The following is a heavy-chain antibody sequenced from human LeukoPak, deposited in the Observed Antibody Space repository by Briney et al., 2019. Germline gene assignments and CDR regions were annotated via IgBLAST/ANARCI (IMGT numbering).Heavy chain of an antibody. J-gene: IGHJ4*02. V-gene: IGHV3-23*01. Sequence: GGSLRLSCAASGFTFSSYAMSWVRQAPGKGLEWVSAISGSGGSTYYADSVKGRFTISRDNSKNTLYLQMNSLRAEDTAVYYCAKGATMVRGVIRGPDYWGQGTLVTVSS. CDR3: AKGATMVRGVIRGPDY. D-gene: IGHD3-10*01. CDR1: GFTFSSYA. CDR2: ISGSGGST.